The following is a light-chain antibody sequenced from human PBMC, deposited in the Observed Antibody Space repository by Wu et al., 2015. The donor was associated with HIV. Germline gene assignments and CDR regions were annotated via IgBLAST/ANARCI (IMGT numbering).Light chain of an antibody. CDR2: DAS. J-gene: IGKJ1*01. Sequence: EIVLTQSPATLSFSPGERATLFCRASQSVSGTLAWYQQKLGQAPRLLIYDASNRATGIPDRFSGGGSVTDFTLTIDSLEPEDSAIYYCQQYNNWPWTFGQGTKVEIK. CDR1: QSVSGT. V-gene: IGKV3-11*01. CDR3: QQYNNWPWT.